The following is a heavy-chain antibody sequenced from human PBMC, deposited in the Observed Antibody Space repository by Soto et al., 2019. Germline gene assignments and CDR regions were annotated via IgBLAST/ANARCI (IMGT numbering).Heavy chain of an antibody. CDR1: GFTFSSYW. CDR3: ARLPNKSPQN. J-gene: IGHJ1*01. CDR2: ISTDASST. Sequence: EVQLVESGGGLVQPGGSLRLSCAASGFTFSSYWMHWVRQAPGKGLVWVSSISTDASSTSYADPVKGRFTISRDNAKNTLYLQVNSVRAEDTAVYYCARLPNKSPQNWGQGTPVIVSP. V-gene: IGHV3-74*01.